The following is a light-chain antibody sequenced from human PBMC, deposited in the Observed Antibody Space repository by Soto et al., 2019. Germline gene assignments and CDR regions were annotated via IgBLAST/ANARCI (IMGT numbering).Light chain of an antibody. CDR2: GAS. V-gene: IGKV3-20*01. Sequence: EIVLTQSPGTLSLSPGERATLSCRASQSVSSSYLAWYQQKPGQAHRLLIYGASSRATGIPDRFSGSGSGTDFTLTISRLEPEDVAVYYCQQYGSSPTWTFGQGTKVEIK. CDR1: QSVSSSY. CDR3: QQYGSSPTWT. J-gene: IGKJ1*01.